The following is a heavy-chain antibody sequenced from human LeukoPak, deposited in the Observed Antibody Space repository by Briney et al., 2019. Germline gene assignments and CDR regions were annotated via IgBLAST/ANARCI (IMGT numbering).Heavy chain of an antibody. CDR2: INHSGST. V-gene: IGHV4-34*01. Sequence: SETLSLTCAVYGVSFSGYYWSWIRQPPGKGLEWIGEINHSGSTNYNPSLKSRVTISVDTSKNQFSLKLSSVTAADTAVYYCARDWVVTMVRGNPQSGDYWGQGTLVTVSS. CDR1: GVSFSGYY. CDR3: ARDWVVTMVRGNPQSGDY. D-gene: IGHD3-10*01. J-gene: IGHJ4*02.